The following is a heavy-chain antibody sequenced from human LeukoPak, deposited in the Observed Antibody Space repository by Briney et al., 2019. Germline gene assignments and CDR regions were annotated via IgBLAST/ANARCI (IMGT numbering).Heavy chain of an antibody. CDR3: ARDRAFCSGGSCYVLDYYYYMDV. CDR2: INSVVSST. J-gene: IGHJ6*03. CDR1: RVTFSSYS. V-gene: IGHV3-74*01. Sequence: GGALRLSCAAPRVTFSSYSMYSVREAPGRGLGWVSRINSVVSSTSYAHTVKGRVTISRDTAKNTLYLQMNRLRAEDTAVYYCARDRAFCSGGSCYVLDYYYYMDVWGKGTTVTVSS. D-gene: IGHD2-15*01.